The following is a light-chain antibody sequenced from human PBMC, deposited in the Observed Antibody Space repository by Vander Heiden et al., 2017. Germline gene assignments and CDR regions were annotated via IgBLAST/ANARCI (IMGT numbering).Light chain of an antibody. CDR3: AAWDDSLNGWV. CDR2: SNN. Sequence: QSVLTQPPSASGTLGQRVTSSCSGSSSNIGSNTVNWYQQLPGTAPKLLIYSNNQRPPGVPDRFSGSKSGTSASLAISGLQSEDEADYYCAAWDDSLNGWVFGGGTKLTVL. J-gene: IGLJ3*02. CDR1: SSNIGSNT. V-gene: IGLV1-44*01.